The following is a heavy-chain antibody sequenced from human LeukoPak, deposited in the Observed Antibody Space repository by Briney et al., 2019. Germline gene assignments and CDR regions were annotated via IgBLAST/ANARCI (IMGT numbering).Heavy chain of an antibody. V-gene: IGHV3-7*01. Sequence: GGSLRLSCAASGFTFSSYWMSWVRQAPGKGLEWVANIKQDGSEKYYVDSVKGRFTISRDNAKNSLYLQMNSLRAEDTAVYYCARVRVMVAGTDYYYYYYMDVWAKGTTVTIS. CDR1: GFTFSSYW. CDR3: ARVRVMVAGTDYYYYYYMDV. D-gene: IGHD6-19*01. J-gene: IGHJ6*03. CDR2: IKQDGSEK.